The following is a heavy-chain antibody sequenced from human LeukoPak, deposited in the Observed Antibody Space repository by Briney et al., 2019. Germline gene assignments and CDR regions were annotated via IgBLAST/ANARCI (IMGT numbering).Heavy chain of an antibody. CDR3: AKSDYGDKYFDY. CDR2: ISWNSGSI. CDR1: GFTFDDYA. D-gene: IGHD4-17*01. J-gene: IGHJ4*02. Sequence: GGSLRLSCAASGFTFDDYAMHWVRHAPGKGLEWVSGISWNSGSIGYADSVKGRFTISRDNAKNSLYLQMNSLRAEDTALYYCAKSDYGDKYFDYWGQGTLVTVSS. V-gene: IGHV3-9*01.